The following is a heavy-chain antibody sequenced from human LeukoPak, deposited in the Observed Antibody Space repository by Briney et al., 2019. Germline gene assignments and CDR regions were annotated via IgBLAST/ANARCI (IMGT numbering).Heavy chain of an antibody. V-gene: IGHV3-30*03. CDR2: ISHDGRNE. J-gene: IGHJ4*02. Sequence: GGSLRLSCAASGFTFSNHGMHWVRQAPGKGLEWVALISHDGRNEYFLDSVKGRFTISRDDSKNTLYLQMNSLKTEDTAVYCCTIGIMGGTRWGQGTLVTVSS. CDR1: GFTFSNHG. CDR3: TIGIMGGTR. D-gene: IGHD1-26*01.